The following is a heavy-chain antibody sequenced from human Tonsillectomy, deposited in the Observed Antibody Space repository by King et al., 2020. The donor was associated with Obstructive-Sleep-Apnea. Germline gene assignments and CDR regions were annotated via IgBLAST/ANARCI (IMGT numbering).Heavy chain of an antibody. CDR2: IYYIGGT. CDR3: ARDRYDILTGRRDAFDI. V-gene: IGHV4-31*03. CDR1: GGSISSGVYY. Sequence: QLQESGPGLVKPSQTLSLTCTVSGGSISSGVYYWSGIRQHPGKGLEWMVYIYYIGGTYYNPSLKGRVTISVDTSKNQFSLKLSSVTAADTAVYYCARDRYDILTGRRDAFDIWGQGTMVTVSS. J-gene: IGHJ3*02. D-gene: IGHD3-9*01.